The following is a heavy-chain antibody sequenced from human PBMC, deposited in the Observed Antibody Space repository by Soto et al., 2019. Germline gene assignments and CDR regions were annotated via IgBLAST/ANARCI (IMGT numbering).Heavy chain of an antibody. CDR2: INPTGGST. CDR1: VYTFINYY. Sequence: QVQLVQSGAEVKKPGASVKVSCKASVYTFINYYIHWVRQAPGHGREWMAMINPTGGSTNYAQKFHGRLTLTMDTSTSTVYMELSSLTSEDTAMYSCAIHLAAGDVWGQGILVTVSS. J-gene: IGHJ4*02. D-gene: IGHD2-8*02. CDR3: AIHLAAGDV. V-gene: IGHV1-46*01.